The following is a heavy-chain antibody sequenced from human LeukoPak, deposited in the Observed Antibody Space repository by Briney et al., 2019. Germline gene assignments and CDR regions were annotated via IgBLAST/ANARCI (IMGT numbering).Heavy chain of an antibody. V-gene: IGHV3-33*08. D-gene: IGHD5-24*01. CDR2: IWYDGSNK. CDR1: GFTFSYYW. J-gene: IGHJ4*02. CDR3: ARGKDGFNDY. Sequence: GGSLRLSCAASGFTFSYYWMSWVRQAPGKGLEWVALIWYDGSNKYYADSVKGRFTISRDNSKNTLYLQMNSLSAEDTAVYFCARGKDGFNDYWGQGTLVTVSS.